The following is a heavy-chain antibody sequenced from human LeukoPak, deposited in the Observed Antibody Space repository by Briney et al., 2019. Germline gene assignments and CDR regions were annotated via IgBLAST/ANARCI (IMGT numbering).Heavy chain of an antibody. CDR3: TRVSPTEYPVGFTPGGY. V-gene: IGHV3-49*03. CDR2: IRSKAYGGTT. D-gene: IGHD2/OR15-2a*01. Sequence: GGSLRLSCTASGFTFGDYAMSWFRQAPGKGLEWVGFIRSKAYGGTTEYAASVKGRFTISRDDSKSIAYLQMNSLKTEDTAVYYCTRVSPTEYPVGFTPGGYWGQGTLVTVSS. CDR1: GFTFGDYA. J-gene: IGHJ4*02.